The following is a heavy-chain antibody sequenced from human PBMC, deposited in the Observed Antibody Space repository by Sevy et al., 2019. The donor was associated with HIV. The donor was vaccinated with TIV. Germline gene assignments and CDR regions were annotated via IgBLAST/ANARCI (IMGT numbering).Heavy chain of an antibody. Sequence: ASVKVSCKVSGKTLTALAIHWVRQAPGKGLEWMATYDPEDAETYYAQRFQGRVTMTEDTSTDTAYMEMSSLGSEDTAVYYCAKDVYDSSGYYPMGAFDIWGQGTMVTVSS. CDR1: GKTLTALA. CDR2: YDPEDAET. V-gene: IGHV1-24*01. D-gene: IGHD3-22*01. CDR3: AKDVYDSSGYYPMGAFDI. J-gene: IGHJ3*02.